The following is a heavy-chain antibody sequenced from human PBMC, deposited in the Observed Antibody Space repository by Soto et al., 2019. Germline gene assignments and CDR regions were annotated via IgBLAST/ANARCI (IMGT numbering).Heavy chain of an antibody. D-gene: IGHD1-20*01. Sequence: EVQLLESGGVLVQPGESLRLSCAASGFTFSKYVMSWVRQGPGKGLEYVSAIAGSADSTSYRDSVKGRFTISRDNSKSTLYLQMNSVRGEDTGVYFCAKAGGISGTTTYYFDYWGQGTLVTVSS. CDR1: GFTFSKYV. V-gene: IGHV3-23*01. CDR3: AKAGGISGTTTYYFDY. CDR2: IAGSADST. J-gene: IGHJ4*02.